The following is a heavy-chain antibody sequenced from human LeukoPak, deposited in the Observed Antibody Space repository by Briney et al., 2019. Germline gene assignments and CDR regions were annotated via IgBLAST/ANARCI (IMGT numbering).Heavy chain of an antibody. CDR2: ISSSSSYI. J-gene: IGHJ4*02. Sequence: GGSLRLSCAASGFTFSSYSMNWVRQAPGKGLEWVSSISSSSSYIYYADSVKGRFTISRDNAKNSLYLQMNSLRAEDTAVYYCARDLNSGGSGGYWGQGTLVTVSS. CDR1: GFTFSSYS. D-gene: IGHD6-25*01. V-gene: IGHV3-21*01. CDR3: ARDLNSGGSGGY.